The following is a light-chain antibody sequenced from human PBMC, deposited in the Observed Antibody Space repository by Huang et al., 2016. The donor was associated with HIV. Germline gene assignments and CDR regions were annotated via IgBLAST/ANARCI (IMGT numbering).Light chain of an antibody. CDR3: QQLNSYPLT. J-gene: IGKJ4*01. CDR2: AAS. Sequence: IQLTQSPSSLSASVGDRVTIACRASQGIGTFLAWYQQKPGKAPKPLVEAASTLQRGVPSRFSGGGSGTNFTLTISSLQPEDFATYYYQQLNSYPLTFGGGTEVEIK. CDR1: QGIGTF. V-gene: IGKV1-9*01.